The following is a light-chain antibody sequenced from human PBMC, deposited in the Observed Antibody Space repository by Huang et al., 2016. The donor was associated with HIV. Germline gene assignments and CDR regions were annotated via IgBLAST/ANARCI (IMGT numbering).Light chain of an antibody. Sequence: AIQMTQSPSSLSASVGDRVTITCRASQGIRNDLDWYQQKPGQAPKVLIYAASNLQRGSPSRFSGSGSGTEFTLTITSLQPEDFATYYCLQHYNFPRTFGQGTKVELK. CDR2: AAS. CDR1: QGIRND. J-gene: IGKJ1*01. CDR3: LQHYNFPRT. V-gene: IGKV1-6*01.